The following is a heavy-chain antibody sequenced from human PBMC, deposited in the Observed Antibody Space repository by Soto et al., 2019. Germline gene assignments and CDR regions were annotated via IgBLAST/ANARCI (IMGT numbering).Heavy chain of an antibody. CDR1: GGSISSYY. Sequence: SETLSLTCTVSGGSISSYYWSWIRRPPGKGLEWIGYIYYSGSTNYNPSLKSRVTISVDTSKNQFSLKLSSVTAADTAVYYCARSGRGSGSYYTTNFDYWGQGTLVTVSS. CDR2: IYYSGST. J-gene: IGHJ4*02. D-gene: IGHD3-10*01. CDR3: ARSGRGSGSYYTTNFDY. V-gene: IGHV4-59*08.